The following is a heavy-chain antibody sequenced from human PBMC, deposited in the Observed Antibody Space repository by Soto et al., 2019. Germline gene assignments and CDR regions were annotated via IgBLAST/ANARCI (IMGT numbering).Heavy chain of an antibody. CDR2: IYYSGST. Sequence: QLQLQESGPGLVKPSETLSLTCSVSGGSISSSSYFWGWIRQPPGKGLEWIGSIYYSGSTYYNPCLKSRVTVSVDTSKNQFSLKLSSVTAADTAVYYCARHPSDFWFDPWGQGTLVTVSS. D-gene: IGHD2-21*02. J-gene: IGHJ5*02. V-gene: IGHV4-39*01. CDR3: ARHPSDFWFDP. CDR1: GGSISSSSYF.